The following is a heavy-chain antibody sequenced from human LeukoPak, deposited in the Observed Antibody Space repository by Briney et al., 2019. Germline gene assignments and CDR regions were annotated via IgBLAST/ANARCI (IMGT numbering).Heavy chain of an antibody. V-gene: IGHV3-73*01. CDR3: TRPAYCSGGSCYPSYYYYYYMDV. CDR2: IRYTSNSYAT. Sequence: GGSLRLSCAASGFTFSGSAMHWVRQASGKGLEWVGRIRYTSNSYATAYAASVKGRFTISRDDSKNTAYLQMNSLKTEDTAVYYCTRPAYCSGGSCYPSYYYYYYMDVWGKGTTVTVSS. J-gene: IGHJ6*03. CDR1: GFTFSGSA. D-gene: IGHD2-15*01.